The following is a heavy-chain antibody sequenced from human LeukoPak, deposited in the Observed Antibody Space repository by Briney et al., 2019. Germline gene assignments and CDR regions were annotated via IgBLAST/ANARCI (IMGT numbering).Heavy chain of an antibody. J-gene: IGHJ4*02. D-gene: IGHD5-24*01. Sequence: PGGSLRLSCAASGFNFSSYEMNWVRQAPGKGLEWVSSISGSAGSTWYADSVKGRFTISRDNSKNTVYLQMDSLRDDDTAVYYCGKMMATSDCWSQGTLVTVSS. V-gene: IGHV3-23*01. CDR1: GFNFSSYE. CDR2: ISGSAGST. CDR3: GKMMATSDC.